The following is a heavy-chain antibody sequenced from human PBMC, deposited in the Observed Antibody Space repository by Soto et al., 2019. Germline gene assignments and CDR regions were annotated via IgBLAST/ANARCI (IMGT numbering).Heavy chain of an antibody. CDR1: GGTFSSYA. D-gene: IGHD6-13*01. CDR3: ARELAAAGTDWFDP. V-gene: IGHV1-69*13. CDR2: IIPIFGTA. J-gene: IGHJ5*02. Sequence: GAPVKVSCKASGGTFSSYAISWVRQAPGQGLEWMGGIIPIFGTANYAQKFQGRVTITADESTSTAYMELSSLRSEDTAVYYCARELAAAGTDWFDPWSQGTLVTVSS.